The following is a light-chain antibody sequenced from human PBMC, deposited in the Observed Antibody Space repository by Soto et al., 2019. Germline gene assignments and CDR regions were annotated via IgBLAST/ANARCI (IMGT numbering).Light chain of an antibody. CDR2: SAS. CDR1: QNINRY. V-gene: IGKV1-39*01. J-gene: IGKJ5*01. CDR3: QQSYSSPIT. Sequence: DIQMTQSPSSLSASVGDRVAITCRTSQNINRYLNWYQQKPGKAPKLLIYSASSLQSGVPSRFSGSGSGTDFTLTISSLQPEDFATYYCQQSYSSPITFGHGTRLEIK.